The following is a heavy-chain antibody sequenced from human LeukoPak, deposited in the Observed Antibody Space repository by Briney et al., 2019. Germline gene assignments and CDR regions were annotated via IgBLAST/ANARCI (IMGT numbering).Heavy chain of an antibody. J-gene: IGHJ3*02. CDR2: ISGSGGTT. CDR1: GFTFSTYA. CDR3: ARESDAFDI. Sequence: PGGSLRLSCAASGFTFSTYAMSWVRQAPGKGLEWVSAISGSGGTTYYADSVTGRFTISRDNSKNTLYLQMNSLRAEDTAVYYCARESDAFDIWGQGTMVTVSS. V-gene: IGHV3-23*01.